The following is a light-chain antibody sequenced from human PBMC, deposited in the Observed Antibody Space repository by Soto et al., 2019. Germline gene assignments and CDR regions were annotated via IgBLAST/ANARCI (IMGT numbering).Light chain of an antibody. CDR1: QSVSASY. V-gene: IGKV3-20*01. J-gene: IGKJ4*01. Sequence: EIVLTQSPGTLSLSPGERVTLSCRASQSVSASYLAWYQQKLGQAPRLLIYGASNRATGIPDRFSGSGSGTDFTLTINRLEPEDFAVYYCQQYGMSPLTFGGGTKVEV. CDR3: QQYGMSPLT. CDR2: GAS.